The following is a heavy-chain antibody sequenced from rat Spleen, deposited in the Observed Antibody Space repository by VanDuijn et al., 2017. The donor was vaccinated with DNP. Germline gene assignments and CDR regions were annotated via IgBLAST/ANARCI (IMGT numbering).Heavy chain of an antibody. Sequence: EVQLVESGGGLVQPGRSLKLSCAASGFTFSDYYMAWVRQAPTKGLEWVAYISYDGGNAYYGDSVKGRFTISRDIAKSTLYLQMESLRSEDTATYYCAKDAFDYWGQGVMVTVSS. J-gene: IGHJ2*01. CDR2: ISYDGGNA. CDR3: AKDAFDY. V-gene: IGHV5-20*01. CDR1: GFTFSDYY.